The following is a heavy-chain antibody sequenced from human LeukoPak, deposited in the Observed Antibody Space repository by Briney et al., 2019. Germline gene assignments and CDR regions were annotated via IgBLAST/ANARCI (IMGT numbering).Heavy chain of an antibody. CDR3: ARARVEYSYDLFDY. D-gene: IGHD5-18*01. CDR1: GFTFSSYW. CDR2: IKQDGSEK. Sequence: GGSLRLSCAASGFTFSSYWMSWVRRAPGKGLEWVANIKQDGSEKYYVDSVKGRFTISRDNAKNSLYLQMNSLRAEDTAVYYCARARVEYSYDLFDYWGQGTLVTVSS. V-gene: IGHV3-7*01. J-gene: IGHJ4*02.